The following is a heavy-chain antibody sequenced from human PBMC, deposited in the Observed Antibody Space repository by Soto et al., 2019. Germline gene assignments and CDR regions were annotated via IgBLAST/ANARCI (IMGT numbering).Heavy chain of an antibody. Sequence: QVQLVQSGAEVKKPWASVKVSCKASGYTFSTYDINWVRQATGQGLELMGWLNTNSGNTGYAQKVQGRVTMTRKTSISTAYMEFSSLRSEDTAVYYCATPGEAATSHYYFFVMDVWGQGTTVTVSS. CDR3: ATPGEAATSHYYFFVMDV. CDR1: GYTFSTYD. J-gene: IGHJ6*02. V-gene: IGHV1-8*01. D-gene: IGHD6-25*01. CDR2: LNTNSGNT.